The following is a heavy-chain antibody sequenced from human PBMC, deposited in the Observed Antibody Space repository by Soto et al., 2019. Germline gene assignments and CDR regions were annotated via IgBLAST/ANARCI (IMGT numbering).Heavy chain of an antibody. Sequence: QVQLVQSGAEVRRPGSSLKVSCEASGGTISCCPVSWVRQAPGQGLESMGGIIPVFHTADYALHLQDTVTITADRSTSTAYMELSRLTVWTSGPRTTAPGQSHDYRGQIHEHSLHGPEETDRMDVWGQGTTVTVSS. J-gene: IGHJ6*02. CDR2: IIPVFHTA. CDR3: APGQSHDYRGQIHEHSLHGPEETDRMDV. CDR1: GGTISCCP. V-gene: IGHV1-69*06. D-gene: IGHD5-12*01.